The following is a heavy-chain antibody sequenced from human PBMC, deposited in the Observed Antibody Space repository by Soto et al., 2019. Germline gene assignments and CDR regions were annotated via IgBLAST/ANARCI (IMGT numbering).Heavy chain of an antibody. V-gene: IGHV3-33*01. CDR2: IWYAGSNK. D-gene: IGHD6-13*01. CDR1: GFTFSSYG. J-gene: IGHJ4*02. Sequence: ESGGGVVQPGRSLRLSCAASGFTFSSYGMYWVRQAPGKGLEWVAVIWYAGSNKYYADSVKGRFTISRDNSKNTLYLQMNSLRADDTAVYYCARDPGSSWYYFDYWGQGTLVTFSS. CDR3: ARDPGSSWYYFDY.